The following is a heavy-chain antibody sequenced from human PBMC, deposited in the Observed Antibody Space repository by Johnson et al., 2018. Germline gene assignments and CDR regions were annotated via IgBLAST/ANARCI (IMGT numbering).Heavy chain of an antibody. Sequence: VQLVQSGGGLVQXGRSLRLXCAASGFTFDDYAMHWVRQAPGKGLEWVSGISWTSGSIGSADSVKGRFTISSDNAKNSLYLQMNSLRAEDTALYYCAKDRGYSYGNDAFDIWGQGTMVTVSS. CDR3: AKDRGYSYGNDAFDI. CDR2: ISWTSGSI. D-gene: IGHD5-18*01. J-gene: IGHJ3*02. V-gene: IGHV3-9*01. CDR1: GFTFDDYA.